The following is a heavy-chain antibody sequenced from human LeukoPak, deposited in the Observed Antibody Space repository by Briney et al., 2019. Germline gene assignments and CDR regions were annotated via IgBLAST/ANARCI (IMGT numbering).Heavy chain of an antibody. J-gene: IGHJ3*02. V-gene: IGHV3-21*01. Sequence: PGGSLRLSCAASGFTFSSYSMNWVRQAPGKGLEWVSSISSSSSYIYYADSVKGRFTISRDNAKNSLYLQMNSLRAEDTAVYYCARALTYYYDSSGHDAFDIWGQGTMVTVSS. CDR2: ISSSSSYI. CDR3: ARALTYYYDSSGHDAFDI. D-gene: IGHD3-22*01. CDR1: GFTFSSYS.